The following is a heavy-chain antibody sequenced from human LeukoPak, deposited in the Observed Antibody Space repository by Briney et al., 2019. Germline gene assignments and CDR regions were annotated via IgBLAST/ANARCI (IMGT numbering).Heavy chain of an antibody. V-gene: IGHV4-59*11. CDR3: ARVASIPWIPGVFDF. J-gene: IGHJ4*02. D-gene: IGHD5-12*01. CDR1: GGSISGHY. CDR2: IHFSGGT. Sequence: PSKTLSLTCSVSGGSISGHYWSWIRQPPGKGLEWIGNIHFSGGTSYNPSLGSRVTISIHTSKKEFSLTQTSLTAADTAIYYCARVASIPWIPGVFDFWGQGTPVTVSS.